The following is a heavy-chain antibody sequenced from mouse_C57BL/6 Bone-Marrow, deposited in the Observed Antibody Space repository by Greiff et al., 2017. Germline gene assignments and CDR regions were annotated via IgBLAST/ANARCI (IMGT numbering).Heavy chain of an antibody. V-gene: IGHV5-9*01. CDR1: GFTFSSYT. J-gene: IGHJ4*01. CDR2: ISGGGGNT. CDR3: ARQPIYYAMDY. Sequence: EVMLVESGGGLVKPGGSLKLSCAASGFTFSSYTMSWVRQTPEKRLEWVATISGGGGNTYYPDSVKGRFNIYRDNAQNTLYLQMSSLRSEDTAVYYCARQPIYYAMDYWGQGTSVTVSS.